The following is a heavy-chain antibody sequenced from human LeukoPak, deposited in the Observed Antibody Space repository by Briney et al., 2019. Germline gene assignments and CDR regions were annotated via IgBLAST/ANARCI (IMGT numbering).Heavy chain of an antibody. D-gene: IGHD3-3*02. CDR3: ARDVLAEHWFDP. CDR2: ISAYNGNT. CDR1: GYTFTSYG. V-gene: IGHV1-18*01. J-gene: IGHJ5*02. Sequence: ASVKVSCKASGYTFTSYGISWVRQAPGQGLEWMGWISAYNGNTSYAQKLQGRVTMTTDTSTSTAYMELRSLRSDDTAVYYCARDVLAEHWFDPWGQGTLVTVSS.